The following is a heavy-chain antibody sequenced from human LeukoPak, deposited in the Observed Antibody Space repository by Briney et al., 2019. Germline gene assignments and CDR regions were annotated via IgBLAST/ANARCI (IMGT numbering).Heavy chain of an antibody. V-gene: IGHV4-4*07. J-gene: IGHJ6*03. Sequence: KPSETLSLTCTVSGGSISSYYWSWIRQPAGKGLEWIGRIYTSGSTNYNPSLKSRVTMSVDTSKNQFSLKLSSVTATDTAVYYCARGLDMVHYYYYYYMDVWGKGTTVTVSS. CDR3: ARGLDMVHYYYYYYMDV. CDR2: IYTSGST. D-gene: IGHD2-2*03. CDR1: GGSISSYY.